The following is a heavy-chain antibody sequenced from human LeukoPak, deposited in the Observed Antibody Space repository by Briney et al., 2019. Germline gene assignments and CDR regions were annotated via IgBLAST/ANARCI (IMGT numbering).Heavy chain of an antibody. J-gene: IGHJ4*02. CDR2: ISAYNGNT. Sequence: GASVKVSCKASGYTFTSYDINWVRQAPGQGLEWMGWISAYNGNTNYAQKLQGRVTMTTDTSTSTAYMELRSLRSDDTAVYYCARVYSSSWYRGGSFDYWGQGTLVTVSS. CDR1: GYTFTSYD. D-gene: IGHD6-13*01. V-gene: IGHV1-18*01. CDR3: ARVYSSSWYRGGSFDY.